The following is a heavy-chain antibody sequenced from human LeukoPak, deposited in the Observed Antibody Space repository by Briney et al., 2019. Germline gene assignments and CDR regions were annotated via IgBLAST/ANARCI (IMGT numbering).Heavy chain of an antibody. CDR2: FHYTGRT. J-gene: IGHJ4*02. V-gene: IGHV4-39*01. CDR3: ARQHHGSGAIDI. D-gene: IGHD3-10*01. Sequence: PSETLSLTCVVSAGSITSTIYYWGWIRHPPGKGLEWIGTFHYTGRTYYNASLESRVTIAVDTFKIQFSLRLSDVTAADTAVYYCARQHHGSGAIDIWGQGTLVIVSS. CDR1: AGSITSTIYY.